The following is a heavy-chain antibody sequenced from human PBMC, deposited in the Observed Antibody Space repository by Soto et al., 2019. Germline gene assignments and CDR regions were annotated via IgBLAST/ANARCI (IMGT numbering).Heavy chain of an antibody. V-gene: IGHV3-21*01. Sequence: EVQLVESGGGLVKPGGSLRLSCEASGFTFRSYSMNWVRQAPGKGLEWVSSISTTSSYIYSGDSVKGRFTISRDNAKNSLFLQRNSLRAEDTAIYYCAREGDDYGDYKRAFDIWGQGTTVTVSS. CDR3: AREGDDYGDYKRAFDI. CDR2: ISTTSSYI. J-gene: IGHJ3*02. CDR1: GFTFRSYS. D-gene: IGHD4-17*01.